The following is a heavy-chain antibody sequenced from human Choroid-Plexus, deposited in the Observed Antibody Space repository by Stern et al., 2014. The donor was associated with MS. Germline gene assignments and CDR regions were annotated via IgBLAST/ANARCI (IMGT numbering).Heavy chain of an antibody. D-gene: IGHD2/OR15-2a*01. Sequence: VQLVESGGGVVQPGRPLRLSCVASGFTLGSCAMHWVRQAPGKGLEWVAGVSYDGSNKYYADSVKGRFTISRDYSQNTLYMQMSSLRPEDTAVYYCAKDRQYLTYFFDHWGQGSLVTVSS. CDR2: VSYDGSNK. V-gene: IGHV3-30*18. CDR1: GFTLGSCA. J-gene: IGHJ5*02. CDR3: AKDRQYLTYFFDH.